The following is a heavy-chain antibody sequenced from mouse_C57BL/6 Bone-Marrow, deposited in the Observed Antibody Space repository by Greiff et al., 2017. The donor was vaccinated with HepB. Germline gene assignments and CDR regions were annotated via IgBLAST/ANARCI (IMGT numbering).Heavy chain of an antibody. V-gene: IGHV3-6*01. Sequence: ESGPGLVKPSQSLSLTCSVTGYSITSGYYWNWIRQFPGNKLEWMGYISYDGSNNYNPSLKNRISITRDTSKNQFFLKLNSVTTEDTATYYCARAGGFYYDYAFDYWGQGTTLTVSS. D-gene: IGHD2-4*01. J-gene: IGHJ2*01. CDR2: ISYDGSN. CDR3: ARAGGFYYDYAFDY. CDR1: GYSITSGYY.